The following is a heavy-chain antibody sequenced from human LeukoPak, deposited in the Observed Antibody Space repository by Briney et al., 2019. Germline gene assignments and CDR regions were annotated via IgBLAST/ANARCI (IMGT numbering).Heavy chain of an antibody. V-gene: IGHV1-69*13. Sequence: ASVKVSCKASGGTFSSYAISWVRQAPGQGLEWMGGIIPIFGTANHAQKFQGRVTITADESTSTAYMELSSLRSEDTAVYYCASGRRDSGGYYFDYWGQGTLVTVSS. CDR1: GGTFSSYA. CDR2: IIPIFGTA. J-gene: IGHJ4*02. D-gene: IGHD3-22*01. CDR3: ASGRRDSGGYYFDY.